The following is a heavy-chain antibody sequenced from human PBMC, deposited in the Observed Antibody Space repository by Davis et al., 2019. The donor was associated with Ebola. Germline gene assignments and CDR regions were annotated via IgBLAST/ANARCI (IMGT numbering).Heavy chain of an antibody. CDR2: LNHSGIT. D-gene: IGHD2-21*02. CDR1: GGSISGTIYY. CDR3: ARWEVTAENIFDS. Sequence: PSETLSLTCTVSGGSISGTIYYWAWIRQSPGKGLEWIGELNHSGITTYNPSLKSRATISGDTSTRQLSLRLTSVTAADTAVYYCARWEVTAENIFDSWGQGSQVTVSS. V-gene: IGHV4-39*07. J-gene: IGHJ4*02.